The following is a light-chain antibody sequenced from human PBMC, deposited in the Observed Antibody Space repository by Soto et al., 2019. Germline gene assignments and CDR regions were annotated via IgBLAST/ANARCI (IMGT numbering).Light chain of an antibody. CDR2: DVS. V-gene: IGLV2-11*01. CDR3: CSYAGSYSWV. CDR1: SSDVGGYNH. J-gene: IGLJ3*02. Sequence: QSALTHPRSVSGSPGQSVTISCTGTSSDVGGYNHVSWYQQHPGKAPKLMIYDVSKRPSGVPDRFSGSKSGNTASLTISGLQAEDEADYYCCSYAGSYSWVFGGGTKVTVL.